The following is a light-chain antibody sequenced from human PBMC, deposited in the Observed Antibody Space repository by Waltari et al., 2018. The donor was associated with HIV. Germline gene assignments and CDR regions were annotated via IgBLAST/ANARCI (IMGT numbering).Light chain of an antibody. CDR2: DNN. Sequence: QSVLTQPPSVSAAPGQKVTISCSGSSSNIGNNYVSWSQQLPGTAPKTLIYDNNRRPAGIPDRFSGPKAGTSATLGITGLQTGDEADYYCGTWDSSLSAGVFGGGTKLTVL. CDR3: GTWDSSLSAGV. CDR1: SSNIGNNY. V-gene: IGLV1-51*01. J-gene: IGLJ2*01.